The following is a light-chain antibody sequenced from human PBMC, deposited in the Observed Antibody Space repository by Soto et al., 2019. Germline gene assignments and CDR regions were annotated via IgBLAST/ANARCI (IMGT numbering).Light chain of an antibody. CDR3: QSYDSSLSVLYV. CDR1: SSNIGAGYD. V-gene: IGLV1-40*01. CDR2: GNS. Sequence: QSVLTQPPSVSGAPGQRVTISCTGNSSNIGAGYDVHWYQQLPGTAPKLLIYGNSNRPSGVPDRFSGSKSGTSASLAITGLQAEDEADYYCQSYDSSLSVLYVFGTGTKLTVL. J-gene: IGLJ1*01.